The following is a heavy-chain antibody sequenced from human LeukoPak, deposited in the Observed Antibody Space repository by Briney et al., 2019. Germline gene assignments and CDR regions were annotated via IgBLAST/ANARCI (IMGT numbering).Heavy chain of an antibody. V-gene: IGHV4-34*01. CDR3: ARDAGYCSSTSCYTGWFDP. CDR2: INHSGST. Sequence: PSETLSLTCAVYGGSFSGYYWSWIRQTPGKGLEWIGEINHSGSTNYNPSLKSRVTISVDTSKNQFSLKLSSVTAADTAVYYCARDAGYCSSTSCYTGWFDPWGQGTLVTVSS. D-gene: IGHD2-2*02. J-gene: IGHJ5*02. CDR1: GGSFSGYY.